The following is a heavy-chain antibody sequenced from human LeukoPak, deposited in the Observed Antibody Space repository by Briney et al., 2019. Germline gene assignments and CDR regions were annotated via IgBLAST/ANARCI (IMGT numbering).Heavy chain of an antibody. CDR1: GYTFTSYY. CDR3: ARGPEQWLEVYYYGIDV. Sequence: ASVKVSCKASGYTFTSYYMHWVRQAPGEGLEWMGVINPSIGSTSYAQQFQGRVTMTRDTSTSIVYMELSSLRSEDTAVYYCARGPEQWLEVYYYGIDVWGKGTTVTVSS. V-gene: IGHV1-46*01. D-gene: IGHD6-19*01. CDR2: INPSIGST. J-gene: IGHJ6*04.